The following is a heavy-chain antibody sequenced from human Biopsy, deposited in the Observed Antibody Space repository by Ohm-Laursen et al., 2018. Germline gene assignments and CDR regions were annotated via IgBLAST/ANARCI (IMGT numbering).Heavy chain of an antibody. CDR1: GYTLTELS. D-gene: IGHD1-1*01. CDR3: AADINVWNVNY. V-gene: IGHV1-24*01. Sequence: ASEKVSCKVSGYTLTELSMHWVRQAPGKGLEWMGGFAPENGKTVYAQNFQARVSMTEDTSTDTAYMELRSLRSEDTAVYYCAADINVWNVNYWGQGTQVTVSS. CDR2: FAPENGKT. J-gene: IGHJ4*02.